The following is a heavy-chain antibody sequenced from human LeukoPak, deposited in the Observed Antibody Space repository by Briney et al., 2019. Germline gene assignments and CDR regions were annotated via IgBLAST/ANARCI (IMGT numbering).Heavy chain of an antibody. Sequence: PGGSLRLSCAASGFTFSSYAMSWVRQAPGKGLEWVSDISGSGGSTYYADSVKGRFTISRDNSKNTLYLQMNSLRAEDTAVYYCAKVSVAKVLLAAAGAFDIWGQGTMVTVSS. CDR2: ISGSGGST. J-gene: IGHJ3*02. CDR3: AKVSVAKVLLAAAGAFDI. V-gene: IGHV3-23*01. CDR1: GFTFSSYA. D-gene: IGHD3-10*01.